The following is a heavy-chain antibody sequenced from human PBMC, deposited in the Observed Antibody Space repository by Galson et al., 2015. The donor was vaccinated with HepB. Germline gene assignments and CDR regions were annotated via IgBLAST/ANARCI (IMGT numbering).Heavy chain of an antibody. CDR1: GFTFSNAW. CDR3: TTGSQRDYDFWSGYSYYYYMDV. J-gene: IGHJ6*03. D-gene: IGHD3-3*01. CDR2: IKSKTDGGTT. V-gene: IGHV3-15*07. Sequence: SLRLSCAASGFTFSNAWMNWVRQAPGKGLEWVGRIKSKTDGGTTDYAAPVKGRFTISRDDSKNTLYLQMNSLKTEDTAVYYCTTGSQRDYDFWSGYSYYYYMDVWGKGTTVTVSS.